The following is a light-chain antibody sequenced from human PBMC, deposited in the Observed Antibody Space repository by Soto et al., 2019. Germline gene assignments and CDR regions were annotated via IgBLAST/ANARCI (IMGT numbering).Light chain of an antibody. J-gene: IGKJ4*01. CDR2: AAS. V-gene: IGKV1-27*01. CDR3: QKYNSGPLT. Sequence: DIQMTQSPSSLSASLGDRVTITCRASQGIGIYLAWFQQRPGKVPKLLIYAASALQSGVPSRFSGSGSETDFTLTISSLQPEDVATYCCQKYNSGPLTFGAGTRVEIK. CDR1: QGIGIY.